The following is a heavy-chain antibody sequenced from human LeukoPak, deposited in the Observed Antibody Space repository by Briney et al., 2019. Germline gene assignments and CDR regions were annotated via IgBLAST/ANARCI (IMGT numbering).Heavy chain of an antibody. J-gene: IGHJ4*02. D-gene: IGHD2-2*01. Sequence: SETLSLTCAVYGGSFSDYYWSWIRQPPGKGLEWIGEIAHSGDTNYNPSLKSRVTLSVDTSNNHFSLNLTSLTATDTAVYYCARRWVVRRASFDLWGQGTLVTVSS. CDR2: IAHSGDT. V-gene: IGHV4-34*01. CDR3: ARRWVVRRASFDL. CDR1: GGSFSDYY.